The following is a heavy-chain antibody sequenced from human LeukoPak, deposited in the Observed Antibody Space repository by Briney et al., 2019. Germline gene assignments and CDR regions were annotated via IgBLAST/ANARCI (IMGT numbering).Heavy chain of an antibody. D-gene: IGHD6-19*01. Sequence: ASVKVSCKASGYTFSSYGISWVRQAPGQGLEWMGRISADKGNTKYAQKFQGRVTMTTDTSTSTAYMELRSLRSDDPAVYYCAVAGTAFDFDYWGQGTLVTVSS. J-gene: IGHJ4*02. CDR1: GYTFSSYG. CDR3: AVAGTAFDFDY. CDR2: ISADKGNT. V-gene: IGHV1-18*01.